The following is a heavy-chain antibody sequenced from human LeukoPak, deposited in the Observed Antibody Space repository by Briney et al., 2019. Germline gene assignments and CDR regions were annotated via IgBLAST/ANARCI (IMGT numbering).Heavy chain of an antibody. CDR1: GYTLTSYG. J-gene: IGHJ4*02. D-gene: IGHD3-22*01. CDR3: ARVSVPTYCYDSSVFFDY. V-gene: IGHV1-18*01. CDR2: ISAYNGNT. Sequence: GASVKVSCKASGYTLTSYGISWVRQAPGQGLEWMGWISAYNGNTNYAQKLQGRVTMTTDTSTSTAYMELRSLRSDDTAVYYCARVSVPTYCYDSSVFFDYWAREPWSPSPQ.